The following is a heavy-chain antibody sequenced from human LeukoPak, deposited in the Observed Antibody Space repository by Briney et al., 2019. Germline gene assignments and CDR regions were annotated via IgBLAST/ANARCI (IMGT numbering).Heavy chain of an antibody. J-gene: IGHJ4*02. V-gene: IGHV1-2*06. D-gene: IGHD3-16*01. Sequence: ASVKVSCKASGYTFTGYYMHWVRQAPGQGLEWMGRINPKSGGTNYAQKFQGSVTMTRDTSISTAYMELTRLRSDDTAVYYCATGNTYAYDYWGQGTLATVSS. CDR3: ATGNTYAYDY. CDR1: GYTFTGYY. CDR2: INPKSGGT.